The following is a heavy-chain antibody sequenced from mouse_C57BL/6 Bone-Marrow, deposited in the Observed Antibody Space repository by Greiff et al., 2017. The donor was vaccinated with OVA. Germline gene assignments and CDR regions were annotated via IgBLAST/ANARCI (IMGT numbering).Heavy chain of an antibody. CDR3: ERGGLRLRY. Sequence: VQLQQPGAELVMPGASVKLSCKASGYTFTSYWMHWVKQRPGQGLEWIGEIDPSDSYTNYNQKFKGKTTLTVDKSSSTAYMQLSSLTSEDSAVYYCERGGLRLRYWGQGTTLTVSS. CDR2: IDPSDSYT. CDR1: GYTFTSYW. V-gene: IGHV1-69*01. D-gene: IGHD3-2*02. J-gene: IGHJ2*01.